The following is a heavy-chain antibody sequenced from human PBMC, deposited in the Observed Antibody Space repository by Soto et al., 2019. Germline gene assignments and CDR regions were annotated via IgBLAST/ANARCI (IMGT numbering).Heavy chain of an antibody. D-gene: IGHD2-2*01. V-gene: IGHV4-34*01. Sequence: QVQLQQWDAGLLKPSETLSLICAVYGGSFNDHYWTWIRQPPGKGLEWIGETTHSGRTTYETSLKSRLTISVDTDKKQFSLVLMSVTAADTAVYYCSSGFSTGPFHYWGQGTLVTVSS. CDR1: GGSFNDHY. CDR3: SSGFSTGPFHY. J-gene: IGHJ4*02. CDR2: TTHSGRT.